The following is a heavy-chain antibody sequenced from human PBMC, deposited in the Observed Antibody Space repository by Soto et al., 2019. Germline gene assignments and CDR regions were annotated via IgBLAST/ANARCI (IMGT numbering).Heavy chain of an antibody. V-gene: IGHV1-18*01. J-gene: IGHJ4*02. Sequence: QVQLVQSGAEVKKPGASVKVDCKTSGYTFTNFGLSWVRQAPGRGLEWMGWISAYNGNTNYAQNFQGRVTMTTDTSTSTAYMEVRSLRSDDTAVYYCARGGTTIDYCGPGTLVTVSS. CDR1: GYTFTNFG. CDR2: ISAYNGNT. D-gene: IGHD4-17*01. CDR3: ARGGTTIDY.